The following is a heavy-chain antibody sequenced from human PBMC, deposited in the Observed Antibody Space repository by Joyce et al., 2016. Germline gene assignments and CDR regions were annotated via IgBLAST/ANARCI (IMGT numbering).Heavy chain of an antibody. CDR3: ATRGA. Sequence: VQVVESGGGLIQPGGSLGLSCAVSGFTVSSDFMMWVRQAPGKGLEWVSTTYSGTYSTHYAASVEGRFTISRDNSKNTLSLQMNTLRGEDTARYYCATRGAWGKGTTVTVSS. V-gene: IGHV3-53*01. J-gene: IGHJ6*04. CDR2: TYSGTYST. CDR1: GFTVSSDF.